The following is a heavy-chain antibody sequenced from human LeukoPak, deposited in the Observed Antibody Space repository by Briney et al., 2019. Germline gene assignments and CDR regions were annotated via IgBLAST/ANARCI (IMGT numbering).Heavy chain of an antibody. Sequence: GGSLRLSCAASGFTFRSYEMNWVRQAPGKGLDWVSYISSSGTTVYYADSVKGRFTVSRDNAKNSLYLQMNSLRAEDTAVYYCARSIKGDSDHWGQGTLVTISS. CDR1: GFTFRSYE. D-gene: IGHD3-10*01. CDR3: ARSIKGDSDH. J-gene: IGHJ4*02. V-gene: IGHV3-48*03. CDR2: ISSSGTTV.